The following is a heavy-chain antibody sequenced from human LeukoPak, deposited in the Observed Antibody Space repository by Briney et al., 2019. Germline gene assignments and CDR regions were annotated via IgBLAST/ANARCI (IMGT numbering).Heavy chain of an antibody. Sequence: GGSLRLSCAASGFTFSSYAMHWVRQAPGKGLEWVAVISYDGSNKYYADSVKGRFTISRDNSKNTLYLQMNGLRAEDTAVYYCARDGVPAAIGWFDPWGQGTLVTVSS. D-gene: IGHD2-2*02. CDR1: GFTFSSYA. CDR2: ISYDGSNK. CDR3: ARDGVPAAIGWFDP. V-gene: IGHV3-30-3*01. J-gene: IGHJ5*02.